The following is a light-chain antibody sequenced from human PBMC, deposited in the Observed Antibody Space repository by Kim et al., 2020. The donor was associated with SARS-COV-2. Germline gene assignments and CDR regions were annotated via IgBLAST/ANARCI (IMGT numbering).Light chain of an antibody. CDR2: ETS. CDR3: QQHDNSPQT. V-gene: IGKV3-20*01. CDR1: QSVRTSK. J-gene: IGKJ1*01. Sequence: EIVLTQSPGTLSLSPGESATLSCRASQSVRTSKLAWYQHKPGQAPSLLVYETSIRATGIPDRFSGSGSGTDFTLTMSRLEPEDFAVYYCQQHDNSPQTFGRGTKVDIK.